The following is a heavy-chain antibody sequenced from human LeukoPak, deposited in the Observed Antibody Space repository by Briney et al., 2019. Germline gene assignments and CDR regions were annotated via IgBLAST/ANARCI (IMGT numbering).Heavy chain of an antibody. D-gene: IGHD2-2*01. CDR3: ARLAYCSSTSCPLYYFDY. V-gene: IGHV4-4*07. Sequence: SETLSLTCTVSGGSISSYYWSWIRQPAGKGLEWIGRIYTSGSTNYNPSLKSRVTISVDTSKNQFSLKLSSVTAADTAVYYCARLAYCSSTSCPLYYFDYWGQGTLVTVSS. CDR2: IYTSGST. J-gene: IGHJ4*02. CDR1: GGSISSYY.